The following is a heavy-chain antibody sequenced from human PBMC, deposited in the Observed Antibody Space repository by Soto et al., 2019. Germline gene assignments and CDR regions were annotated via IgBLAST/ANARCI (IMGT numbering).Heavy chain of an antibody. V-gene: IGHV3-43*01. CDR3: AKEKHDASWTAFDY. CDR1: GFTFDDFS. Sequence: EVQLVESGGAVVQPGGSLRLSCAASGFTFDDFSVHWVRQAPGKGLEWVSLIGRDGIYTYYADSVKGRFTISRDNSKNSLYLQMNSLRTEDTAFYFCAKEKHDASWTAFDYWGQGTLVTVSS. D-gene: IGHD2-2*01. J-gene: IGHJ4*02. CDR2: IGRDGIYT.